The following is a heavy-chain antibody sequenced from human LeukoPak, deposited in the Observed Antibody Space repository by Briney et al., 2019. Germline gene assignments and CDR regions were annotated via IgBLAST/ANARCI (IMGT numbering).Heavy chain of an antibody. Sequence: QPGASLRPSCAASGFTVSSNYMSWGRQAPGKGLEWVSVIYSGGGTYYADSVKGRFTISRDKCKYTVYLQMNSLRAEDTAVYYCARASFWFDYSGYYFDFWGQGTLVTASS. CDR2: IYSGGGT. CDR1: GFTVSSNY. J-gene: IGHJ4*02. CDR3: ARASFWFDYSGYYFDF. V-gene: IGHV3-66*01. D-gene: IGHD2-15*01.